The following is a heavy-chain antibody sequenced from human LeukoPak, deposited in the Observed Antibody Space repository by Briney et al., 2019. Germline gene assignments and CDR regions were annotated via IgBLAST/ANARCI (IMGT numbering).Heavy chain of an antibody. CDR2: ISGTTDVA. D-gene: IGHD3-3*01. J-gene: IGHJ5*02. Sequence: GGSLRLSCEASGFNFDTFAMSWVRQPPGKGLEWVSPISGTTDVAYYADSVKGRFTISRDNSKNTLHLQMNRLRVEDTAIYYCAGSGILEWGGFDPWGQGSLVTVSS. V-gene: IGHV3-23*01. CDR1: GFNFDTFA. CDR3: AGSGILEWGGFDP.